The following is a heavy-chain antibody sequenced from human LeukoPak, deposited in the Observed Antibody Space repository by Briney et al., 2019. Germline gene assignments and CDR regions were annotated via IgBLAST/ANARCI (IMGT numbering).Heavy chain of an antibody. CDR3: ARGIAAAGTVCDAFDI. CDR2: INHSGST. V-gene: IGHV4-34*01. CDR1: GGSFSGYY. D-gene: IGHD6-13*01. J-gene: IGHJ3*02. Sequence: SETLSLTCAVYGGSFSGYYWSWIRQPPGKGLEWIGEINHSGSTNYNPSLKSRVTISVDTSKNQFSLKLSSVTAADTAVSYCARGIAAAGTVCDAFDIWGQGTMVTVSS.